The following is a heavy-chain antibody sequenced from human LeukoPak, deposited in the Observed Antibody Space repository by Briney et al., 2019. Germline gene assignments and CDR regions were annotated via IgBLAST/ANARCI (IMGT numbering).Heavy chain of an antibody. V-gene: IGHV4-39*02. D-gene: IGHD6-6*01. J-gene: IGHJ6*02. CDR3: ARDTSIAARQLYYGMDV. CDR1: GGSISSSGYY. Sequence: KPSETLSLTCTVSGGSISSSGYYWGWIRQPPGKGLEWIGSIYYSGTTYYNPSLKSRITISVDTSKNQFSLKLSSVTAADTAVYYCARDTSIAARQLYYGMDVWGQGTTVTVSS. CDR2: IYYSGTT.